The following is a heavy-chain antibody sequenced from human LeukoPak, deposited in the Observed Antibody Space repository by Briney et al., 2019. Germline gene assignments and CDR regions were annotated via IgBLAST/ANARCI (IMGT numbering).Heavy chain of an antibody. CDR2: ISTGSHYI. D-gene: IGHD2-2*01. CDR3: ARAQKRDCSATSCLYYPDY. CDR1: GFTFSSYS. J-gene: IGHJ4*02. Sequence: GGSLRLSCAASGFTFSSYSMNWVRQAPGKGLEWVSSISTGSHYIYYADSVKGRFTISRDNAKSSLYLQMNSLRAEDTAVYYCARAQKRDCSATSCLYYPDYWGQGTLVTVSS. V-gene: IGHV3-21*01.